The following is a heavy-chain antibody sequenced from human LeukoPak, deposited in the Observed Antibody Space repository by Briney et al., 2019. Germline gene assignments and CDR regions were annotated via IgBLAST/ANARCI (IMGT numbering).Heavy chain of an antibody. CDR2: IDYSGST. Sequence: TSETLSLTCTVPSDSISSSSYYWGWIRQPPGKGLEWIGSIDYSGSTYYNPSLKSRVTISVDRSKNQFSLKLSSVAAADTAVYYCARSYDTNFDYWGQGTLVTVSS. CDR3: ARSYDTNFDY. V-gene: IGHV4-39*07. D-gene: IGHD3-3*01. J-gene: IGHJ4*02. CDR1: SDSISSSSYY.